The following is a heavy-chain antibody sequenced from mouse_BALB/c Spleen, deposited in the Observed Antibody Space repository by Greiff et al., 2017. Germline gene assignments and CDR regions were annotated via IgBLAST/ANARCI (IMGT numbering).Heavy chain of an antibody. CDR1: GFTFSSYG. J-gene: IGHJ4*01. Sequence: EVKLVESGGGLVQPGGSLKLSCAASGFTFSSYGMSWVRQTPDKRLELVATINSNGGSTYYPDSVKGRFTISRDNATNTLYLQMSSLKSEDTALYSCARHYGYGYAMDYWGQGTSVTVSS. CDR2: INSNGGST. CDR3: ARHYGYGYAMDY. V-gene: IGHV5-6-3*01. D-gene: IGHD1-2*01.